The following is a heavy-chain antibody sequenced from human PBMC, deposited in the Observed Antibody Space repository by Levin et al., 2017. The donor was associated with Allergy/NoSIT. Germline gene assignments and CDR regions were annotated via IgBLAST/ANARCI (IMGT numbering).Heavy chain of an antibody. CDR1: GFTFSNAW. D-gene: IGHD5-12*01. CDR3: TTGLIGGYVFSG. Sequence: LSLTCAASGFTFSNAWMSWVRQAPGKGLEWVGRIKSKTDGGTTDYAAPVKGRFTISRDDSKNTLYLQMNSLKTEDTAVYYCTTGLIGGYVFSGWGQGTLVTVSS. J-gene: IGHJ4*02. V-gene: IGHV3-15*01. CDR2: IKSKTDGGTT.